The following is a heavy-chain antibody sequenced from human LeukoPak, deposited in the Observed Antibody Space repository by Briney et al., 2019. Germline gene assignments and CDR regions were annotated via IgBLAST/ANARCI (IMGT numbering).Heavy chain of an antibody. CDR3: ACMGVNGCSSTSCQNWFDP. D-gene: IGHD2-2*01. CDR2: IYHSGST. CDR1: GYSISSGYY. V-gene: IGHV4-38-2*02. Sequence: PSETLSLTCTVSGYSISSGYYWGWIRQPPGKGLEWIGSIYHSGSTYYNPSLKSRVTISVDTSKNQFSLKLSSVTAADTAVYYCACMGVNGCSSTSCQNWFDPWGQGTLVTVSS. J-gene: IGHJ5*02.